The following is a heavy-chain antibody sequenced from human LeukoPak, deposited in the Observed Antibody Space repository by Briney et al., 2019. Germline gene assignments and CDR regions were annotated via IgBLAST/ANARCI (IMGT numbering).Heavy chain of an antibody. D-gene: IGHD3-10*01. J-gene: IGHJ4*02. CDR3: ARDRLIGDSGVDH. Sequence: GASVKVSCKASGYTFTGYYMHWVRQAPGQGLEWMGWVNPNSGRTHYAQKFLGRVTMTRDTSINTAYMELSMLNSDDTAVFYCARDRLIGDSGVDHWGQGTLVTVSS. V-gene: IGHV1-2*02. CDR2: VNPNSGRT. CDR1: GYTFTGYY.